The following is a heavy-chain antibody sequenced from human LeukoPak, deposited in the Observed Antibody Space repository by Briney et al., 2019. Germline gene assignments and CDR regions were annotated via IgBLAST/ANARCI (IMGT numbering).Heavy chain of an antibody. V-gene: IGHV1-2*02. D-gene: IGHD3-22*01. CDR3: ARAGHNSNSGGYDF. CDR1: GYTYIDHY. CDR2: IDPDTGDT. Sequence: ASVKVSCEPSGYTYIDHYLHWVRQAPGQGRESLGWIDPDTGDTNYPQKFQGRVTMTRDTSSSTAYMELNRLRSDDTAAYYCARAGHNSNSGGYDFWGLGTLVTVSS. J-gene: IGHJ4*02.